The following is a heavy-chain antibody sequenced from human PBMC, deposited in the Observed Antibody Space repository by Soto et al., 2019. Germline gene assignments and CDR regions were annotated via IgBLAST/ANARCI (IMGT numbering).Heavy chain of an antibody. CDR1: DGSISTYY. J-gene: IGHJ6*03. Sequence: PSETLALTWTGSDGSISTYYWSWIRQPPGKGLEWSGYVEYSVGTNYNPSLKRRVTISVDTSKNQFSLKLGSVTAADTAVYYCASSVAGPGDYYYMDVWGKGTTVTVP. CDR3: ASSVAGPGDYYYMDV. V-gene: IGHV4-59*08. CDR2: VEYSVGT. D-gene: IGHD6-19*01.